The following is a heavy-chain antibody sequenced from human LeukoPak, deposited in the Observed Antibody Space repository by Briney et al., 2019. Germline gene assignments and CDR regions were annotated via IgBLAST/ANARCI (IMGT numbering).Heavy chain of an antibody. CDR3: ARGYSSGWFDY. V-gene: IGHV4-59*01. J-gene: IGHJ4*02. Sequence: SGTLSLTCTVSGGSISSYYWSWIRPPPGKGLEWIGYIYYSGSTNYNPSLKSRVTISVDTSKNQFSLELSSVTAADTAVYYCARGYSSGWFDYWGQGTLVTVSS. CDR2: IYYSGST. CDR1: GGSISSYY. D-gene: IGHD6-19*01.